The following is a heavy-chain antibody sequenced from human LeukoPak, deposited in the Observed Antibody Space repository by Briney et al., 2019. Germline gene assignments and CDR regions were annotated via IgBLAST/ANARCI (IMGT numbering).Heavy chain of an antibody. CDR2: IYHSGST. J-gene: IGHJ3*02. CDR3: ASGGSSWFDAFDI. D-gene: IGHD6-13*01. CDR1: GGSISSGGYY. Sequence: SETLSLTCTVSGGSISSGGYYWSWIRQPPGKGLEWIGYIYHSGSTYYNPSLKGRVTISVDRSKNQFSLELSSVTAADTAVYYCASGGSSWFDAFDIWGQGTMVTVSS. V-gene: IGHV4-30-2*01.